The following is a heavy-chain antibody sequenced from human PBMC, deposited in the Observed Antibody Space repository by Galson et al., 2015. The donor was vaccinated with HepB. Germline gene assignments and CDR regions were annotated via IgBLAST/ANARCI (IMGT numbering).Heavy chain of an antibody. D-gene: IGHD1-7*01. CDR2: INAGNGNT. Sequence: SVKVSCKASGYTFTSYAMHWVRQAPGQRLEWMGWINAGNGNTKYSQKFQGRVTITRDTSASTAYMELSSLRSEDTAVYYCARALDWNYDWFDPWGQGTLVTVSS. J-gene: IGHJ5*02. V-gene: IGHV1-3*01. CDR3: ARALDWNYDWFDP. CDR1: GYTFTSYA.